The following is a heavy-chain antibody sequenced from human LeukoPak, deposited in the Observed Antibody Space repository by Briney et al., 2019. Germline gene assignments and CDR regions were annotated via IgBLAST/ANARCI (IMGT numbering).Heavy chain of an antibody. CDR1: GGSIRSYY. J-gene: IGHJ3*01. V-gene: IGHV4-59*01. D-gene: IGHD3-10*01. CDR3: ARDRGVGGSAAIDAFDV. Sequence: PSETLSLTCTVSGGSIRSYYWSWIRQPPGKGLEWMGYVYYTGSTNYNPSLKSRVTISLDSSKNQFSLKLSSVAAADTAVYYCARDRGVGGSAAIDAFDVWGQGTMATVSS. CDR2: VYYTGST.